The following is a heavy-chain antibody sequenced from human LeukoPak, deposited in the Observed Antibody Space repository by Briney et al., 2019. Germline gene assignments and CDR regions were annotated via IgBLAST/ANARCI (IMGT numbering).Heavy chain of an antibody. CDR2: ISSSSSYI. Sequence: GGSLRLSCAASGFTFSSYGMHWVRQAPGKGLEWVASISSSSSYIYYADSVKGRFTISRDNAKNSLYLQMNSLRAEDTAVYYCARVGTIFGVVSWFDPWGQGTLVTVSS. V-gene: IGHV3-21*01. J-gene: IGHJ5*02. CDR3: ARVGTIFGVVSWFDP. CDR1: GFTFSSYG. D-gene: IGHD3-3*01.